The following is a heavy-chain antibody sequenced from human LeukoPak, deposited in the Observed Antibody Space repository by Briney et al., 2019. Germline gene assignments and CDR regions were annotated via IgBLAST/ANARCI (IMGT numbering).Heavy chain of an antibody. D-gene: IGHD5-18*01. CDR3: ARGGEFDGYSYGLSIDY. Sequence: GGSLRLSCAASGFTFSSYSMNWVRQAPGKGLEWVSFISSSSSYIYYADSVKGRFTISRDNAENSLYLQMNSLRAEDTAVYYCARGGEFDGYSYGLSIDYWGQGTLVTVSS. V-gene: IGHV3-21*01. J-gene: IGHJ4*02. CDR2: ISSSSSYI. CDR1: GFTFSSYS.